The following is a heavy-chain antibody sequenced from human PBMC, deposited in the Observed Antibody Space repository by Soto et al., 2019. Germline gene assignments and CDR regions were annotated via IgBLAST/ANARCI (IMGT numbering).Heavy chain of an antibody. D-gene: IGHD3-10*01. CDR1: GYTFTSYG. V-gene: IGHV1-18*01. CDR2: ISAYNGNT. CDR3: ARQETTMGGDYYYYYMDV. Sequence: QVQLVQSGAEVKKPGASVKVSCKASGYTFTSYGISWVRQAPGQGLEWMGWISAYNGNTNYAQKLQGRLTMTTDTSTSTAYMELRSLRSDDTAVYYCARQETTMGGDYYYYYMDVWGKGTTVTVSS. J-gene: IGHJ6*03.